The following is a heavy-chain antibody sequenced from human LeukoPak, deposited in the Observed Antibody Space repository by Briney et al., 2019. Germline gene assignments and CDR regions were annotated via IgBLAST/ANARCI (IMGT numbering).Heavy chain of an antibody. CDR2: ISAYNGNT. V-gene: IGHV1-18*01. J-gene: IGHJ4*02. CDR3: AAYPIPSGHGTYYFDY. CDR1: GYTFTSYG. D-gene: IGHD5-24*01. Sequence: GASVKVSCKASGYTFTSYGISWVRQAPGQGLEWMGWISAYNGNTNYAQKLQGRVTMTTDTSTSTAYMELRSLRSDDTAVYYCAAYPIPSGHGTYYFDYWGQGTLVTVSS.